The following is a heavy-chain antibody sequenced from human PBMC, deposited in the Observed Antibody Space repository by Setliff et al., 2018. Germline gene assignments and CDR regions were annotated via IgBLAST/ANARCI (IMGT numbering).Heavy chain of an antibody. CDR3: ARSAGYSSSWYNYYYGMDV. Sequence: PSETLSLTCSVSGDSINSGTYYWSWIRQPAGKGLEWIGRIYTSGSTNYNPSLKSRVTISVDTSKNQFPLKLSSVTAADTAVYYCARSAGYSSSWYNYYYGMDVWGQGTTVTVSS. V-gene: IGHV4-61*02. D-gene: IGHD6-13*01. J-gene: IGHJ6*02. CDR2: IYTSGST. CDR1: GDSINSGTYY.